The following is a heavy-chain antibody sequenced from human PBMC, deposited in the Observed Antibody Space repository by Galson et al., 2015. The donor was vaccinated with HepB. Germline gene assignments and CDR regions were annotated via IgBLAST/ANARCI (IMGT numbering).Heavy chain of an antibody. CDR3: ASALDTAMVVVGGPGYYYGMDV. CDR1: GYTFTKYS. Sequence: SVKVSCKASGYTFTKYSISWVRQAPGQGLEWLGWISTYNANGNSVQKFQGRVTMTTDTSTSTAYMELRSLRSDDTAVYYCASALDTAMVVVGGPGYYYGMDVWGQGTTVTVSS. CDR2: ISTYNANG. D-gene: IGHD5-18*01. V-gene: IGHV1-18*01. J-gene: IGHJ6*02.